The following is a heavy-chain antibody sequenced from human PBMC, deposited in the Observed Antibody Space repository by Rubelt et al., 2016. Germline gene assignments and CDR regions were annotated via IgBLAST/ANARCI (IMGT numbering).Heavy chain of an antibody. J-gene: IGHJ4*02. CDR1: GYTFTNYA. Sequence: QVQLVQSGAEVKKPGASVKVSCKASGYTFTNYAMHWLRQAPGQRLEWMGWINAGIDNTKYSQKFQGRVTITRDTSASTAYMELSSLRSEDTAVYYCARGYCSGGSCYYFDYWGQGTLVTVSS. D-gene: IGHD2-15*01. CDR2: INAGIDNT. V-gene: IGHV1-3*01. CDR3: ARGYCSGGSCYYFDY.